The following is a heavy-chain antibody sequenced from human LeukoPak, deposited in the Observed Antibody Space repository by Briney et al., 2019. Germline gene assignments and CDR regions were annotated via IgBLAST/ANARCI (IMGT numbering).Heavy chain of an antibody. D-gene: IGHD4-17*01. Sequence: GGSLRLSCAASGFTFSSYAIHWVRQAPGKGLEWVSFISYDGRIKYYADSVKGRFTISRDNSKNTLYLQMNSLRAEDTAVYYCAKEHGDYFDYWGQGTLVTVSS. V-gene: IGHV3-30-3*01. CDR1: GFTFSSYA. CDR3: AKEHGDYFDY. CDR2: ISYDGRIK. J-gene: IGHJ4*02.